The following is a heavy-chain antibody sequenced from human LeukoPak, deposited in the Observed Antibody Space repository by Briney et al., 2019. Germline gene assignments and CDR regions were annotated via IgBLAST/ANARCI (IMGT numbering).Heavy chain of an antibody. CDR2: IKQDGSEK. CDR3: ATASYFYGMAV. J-gene: IGHJ6*02. V-gene: IGHV3-7*03. CDR1: GFTFSSYS. Sequence: GGSLRLSCAASGFTFSSYSMNWVRQAPGKGLEWVAIIKQDGSEKYYVDAVKGRITVSRDNAKNSLYLQLNSLRAEDTAKYYCATASYFYGMAVWGQGTTVVVSS.